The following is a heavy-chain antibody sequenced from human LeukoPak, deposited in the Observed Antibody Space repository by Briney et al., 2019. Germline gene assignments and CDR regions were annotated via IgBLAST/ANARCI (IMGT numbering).Heavy chain of an antibody. J-gene: IGHJ4*02. CDR1: TFSNYW. D-gene: IGHD1-7*01. CDR2: IKQDGSDK. V-gene: IGHV3-7*01. Sequence: GGSLRLSCEFTFSNYWMSWVRQAPGKGLEWVPDIKQDGSDKYYVDSVKGRFTISRDNAKNTLYLQMNSLRAEDTAVYYCASEGGTKGAYYFDYWGQGTLVTVSS. CDR3: ASEGGTKGAYYFDY.